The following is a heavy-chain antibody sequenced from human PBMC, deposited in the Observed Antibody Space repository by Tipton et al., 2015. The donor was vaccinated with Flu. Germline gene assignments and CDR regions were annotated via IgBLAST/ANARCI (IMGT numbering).Heavy chain of an antibody. D-gene: IGHD6-13*01. CDR1: GFTFSSYW. V-gene: IGHV3-74*01. Sequence: SLRLSCAASGFTFSSYWMHWVRQAPGKGLVWVSRINSDGSSTSYADSVKGRFTISRDNAKNTLYLQMNSLRAEDTAVYYCASFIAAAGTWWYYYYGMDVWGQGTTVTVSS. CDR3: ASFIAAAGTWWYYYYGMDV. CDR2: INSDGSST. J-gene: IGHJ6*02.